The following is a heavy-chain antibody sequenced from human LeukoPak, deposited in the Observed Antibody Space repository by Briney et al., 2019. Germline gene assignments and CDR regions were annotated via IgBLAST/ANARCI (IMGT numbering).Heavy chain of an antibody. CDR1: GYTFTGYY. J-gene: IGHJ4*02. D-gene: IGHD6-19*01. Sequence: GASVKVSCKASGYTFTGYYMHWVRQAPGQGLAWMGWINPNSGGTNYAQKFQGRVTMTRDTSISTAYMELSRLRSDDTAVYYCAREGPASSGWYKVFDYWGQGTLVTVPS. V-gene: IGHV1-2*02. CDR3: AREGPASSGWYKVFDY. CDR2: INPNSGGT.